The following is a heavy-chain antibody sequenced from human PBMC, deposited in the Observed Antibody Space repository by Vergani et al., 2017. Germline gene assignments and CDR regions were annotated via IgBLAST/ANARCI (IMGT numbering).Heavy chain of an antibody. D-gene: IGHD4-11*01. J-gene: IGHJ6*03. CDR2: NDHTGRP. V-gene: IGHV4-34*01. Sequence: QVQLQQWGGGLFKPSETLSLTCVVNGGSFTSYHWTWIRPSPGEGLDWVGDNDHTGRPDYNPSLKRRPTMSVDKSRTKFSLTLNSVTATDTAIYFCARVNTGTNGHLYYYNYMDVWGQGTAVTVSS. CDR3: ARVNTGTNGHLYYYNYMDV. CDR1: GGSFTSYH.